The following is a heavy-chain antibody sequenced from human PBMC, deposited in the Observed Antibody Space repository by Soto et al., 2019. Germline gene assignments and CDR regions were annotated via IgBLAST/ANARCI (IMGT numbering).Heavy chain of an antibody. J-gene: IGHJ5*02. CDR2: ISYDGSNK. V-gene: IGHV3-30*18. Sequence: PVDSLRHSCQPSGFTFSTCGMHWLRQVPGAGLEWVAVISYDGSNKYYADSVKGRFTISRDNSKNTLYLQMNSLRAEDTAVYYCAKDGRGPYSSSWYDWFDPWGQGT. D-gene: IGHD6-13*01. CDR3: AKDGRGPYSSSWYDWFDP. CDR1: GFTFSTCG.